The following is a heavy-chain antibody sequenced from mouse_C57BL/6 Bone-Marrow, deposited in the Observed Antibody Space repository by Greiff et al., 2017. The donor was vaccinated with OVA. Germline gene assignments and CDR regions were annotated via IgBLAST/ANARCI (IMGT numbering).Heavy chain of an antibody. CDR3: ARRVAQVDYYAMDY. CDR2: ISNGGGST. V-gene: IGHV5-12*01. J-gene: IGHJ4*01. CDR1: GFTFSDYY. Sequence: EVKVVESGGGLVQPGGSLKLSCAASGFTFSDYYMYWVRQTPEKRLEWVAYISNGGGSTYYPDTVKGRFTISRDNAKNTLYLQMSRLKSEDTAMYYCARRVAQVDYYAMDYWGQGTSVTVSS. D-gene: IGHD1-3*01.